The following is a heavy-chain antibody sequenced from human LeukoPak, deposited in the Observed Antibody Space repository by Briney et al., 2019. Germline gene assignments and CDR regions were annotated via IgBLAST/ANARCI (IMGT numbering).Heavy chain of an antibody. D-gene: IGHD3-10*01. CDR2: IYYSGST. J-gene: IGHJ6*02. Sequence: SETLSLTCTVSGGSISSYYWSWIRQPPGKGLEWIGYIYYSGSTNYNPSLKSRVTISVDTSKNQFSLKLSSVTAADTAVYYCARDLGVWFGELVYYYGMDVWGQGTTVTVSS. V-gene: IGHV4-59*01. CDR1: GGSISSYY. CDR3: ARDLGVWFGELVYYYGMDV.